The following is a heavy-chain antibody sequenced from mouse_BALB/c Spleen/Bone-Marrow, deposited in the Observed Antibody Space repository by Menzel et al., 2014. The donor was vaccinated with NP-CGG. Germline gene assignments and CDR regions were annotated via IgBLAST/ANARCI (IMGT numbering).Heavy chain of an antibody. CDR1: GYSFTDYN. CDR3: ARPLYYDYGFAY. V-gene: IGHV1S135*01. Sequence: VQLQQSGPELVKPGASVKVSCKASGYSFTDYNMYWVKQSHGKSLEWIGYIDPYIDGTSYSQKFRGKATLTVDKSSSTAFVHLNSLTSEDSAVYYCARPLYYDYGFAYWGQGTLVTVST. J-gene: IGHJ3*01. CDR2: IDPYIDGT. D-gene: IGHD2-4*01.